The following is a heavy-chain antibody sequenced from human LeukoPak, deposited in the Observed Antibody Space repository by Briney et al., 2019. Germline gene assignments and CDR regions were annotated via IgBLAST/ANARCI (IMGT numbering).Heavy chain of an antibody. Sequence: SETLSLTCAVYGGSFSGYYWSWLRQPPGKGLEWLGEINHSGSTNYNPSLKSRVTISVDTSKNQFSLKLSSVTAAETAVYYCARGRIIYCSGGSCYAGVHWYFDLWGRGTLVTVSS. V-gene: IGHV4-34*01. CDR2: INHSGST. CDR3: ARGRIIYCSGGSCYAGVHWYFDL. J-gene: IGHJ2*01. CDR1: GGSFSGYY. D-gene: IGHD2-15*01.